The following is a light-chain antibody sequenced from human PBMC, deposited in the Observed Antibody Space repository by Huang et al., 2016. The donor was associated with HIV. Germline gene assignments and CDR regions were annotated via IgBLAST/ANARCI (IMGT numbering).Light chain of an antibody. CDR3: QQYFSPLRT. CDR1: QGISKS. CDR2: IAS. V-gene: IGKV1-NL1*01. J-gene: IGKJ1*01. Sequence: DIQMTQSPSSLSAYVGDRVTLTCRASQGISKSLAWYQQTPGNATKLLVYIASRLESGVPSRFSGSGSETDYTLTISGLQPEDSATYYCQQYFSPLRTFGQGTKVEIK.